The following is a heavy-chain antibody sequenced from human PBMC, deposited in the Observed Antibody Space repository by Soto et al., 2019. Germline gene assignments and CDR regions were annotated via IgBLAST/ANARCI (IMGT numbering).Heavy chain of an antibody. CDR3: ARSPHYDFWSGYYLFDY. Sequence: SETLSLTCTVSGDTISSGDYYWSWIRQPPGKGLEWIGYIYYSGVTYYSPSLKGRLTISFATSKNQFSLKVSSVTAADTAVYYCARSPHYDFWSGYYLFDYWGQGTLVTVSS. CDR1: GDTISSGDYY. CDR2: IYYSGVT. D-gene: IGHD3-3*01. V-gene: IGHV4-30-4*02. J-gene: IGHJ4*02.